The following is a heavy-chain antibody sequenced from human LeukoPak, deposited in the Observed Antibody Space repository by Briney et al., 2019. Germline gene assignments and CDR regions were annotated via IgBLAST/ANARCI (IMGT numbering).Heavy chain of an antibody. J-gene: IGHJ5*02. V-gene: IGHV4-39*07. CDR2: VYYSGSI. CDR1: GDSITSGAYY. CDR3: ARRDYAAWFDP. Sequence: SETLSLTCSVSGDSITSGAYYWAWLRQPPGEGLEWIGSVYYSGSIKYNPSLKGRVSISRDMSKNQFSLNLNSVNATDTAVYYCARRDYAAWFDPWGQGTLVTVSS. D-gene: IGHD4/OR15-4a*01.